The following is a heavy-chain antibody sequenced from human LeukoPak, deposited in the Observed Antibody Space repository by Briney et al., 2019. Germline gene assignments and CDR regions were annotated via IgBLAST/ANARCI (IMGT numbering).Heavy chain of an antibody. Sequence: SETLSLTCAVYGGSFSGYYWSWIRQPPGKGLEWIGEINHSGSTNYNPSLKSRVTISVDTSKNQFSLKLSSVTAADTAVYYCAGGYGGDPDYWGQGTLVTVSS. J-gene: IGHJ4*02. CDR2: INHSGST. V-gene: IGHV4-34*01. CDR1: GGSFSGYY. D-gene: IGHD2-21*01. CDR3: AGGYGGDPDY.